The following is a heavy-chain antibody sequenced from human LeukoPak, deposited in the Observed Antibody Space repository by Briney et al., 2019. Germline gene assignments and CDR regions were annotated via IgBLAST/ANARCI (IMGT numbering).Heavy chain of an antibody. V-gene: IGHV4-61*01. CDR2: IYYSGST. CDR3: ARVLVDPYRKYYYGMDV. J-gene: IGHJ6*02. D-gene: IGHD2-2*01. Sequence: SETLSLTCTVSGGSVSSGNYYWSWIRQPQGKGLVWFGYIYYSGSTNYNPSIKSRVTISVDTTKNQFSLKLSFVTAADTAVYYCARVLVDPYRKYYYGMDVWGQGTTVTVSS. CDR1: GGSVSSGNYY.